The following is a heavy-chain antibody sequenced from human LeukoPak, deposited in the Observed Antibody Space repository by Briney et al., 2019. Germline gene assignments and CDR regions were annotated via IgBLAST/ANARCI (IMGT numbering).Heavy chain of an antibody. J-gene: IGHJ6*02. CDR2: INSDSSIT. D-gene: IGHD1-26*01. V-gene: IGHV3-74*01. CDR1: GFTFSSYW. Sequence: GGSLRLSCAASGFTFSSYWMHWVRQAPGKGLVWVSRINSDSSITSYADSVKGRFTTSRDNAKNTLYLQMNSLRADDTAVYYCARGGAGRYYYYGMDVWGQGTTVTASS. CDR3: ARGGAGRYYYYGMDV.